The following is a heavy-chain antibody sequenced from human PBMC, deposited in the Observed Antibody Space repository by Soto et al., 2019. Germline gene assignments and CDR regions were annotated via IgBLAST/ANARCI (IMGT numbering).Heavy chain of an antibody. D-gene: IGHD3-10*01. V-gene: IGHV3-30*18. J-gene: IGHJ1*01. CDR3: AKVFSQYGSGTYSPFQH. CDR1: GSTFSSYG. CDR2: ISYDGSNK. Sequence: PGGSLRLSCAASGSTFSSYGMHWVRQAPGKGLEWVAVISYDGSNKYYADSVKGRFTISRDNSKNTLYLQMNSLRAEDTAVYYCAKVFSQYGSGTYSPFQHWGQGTLVTVSS.